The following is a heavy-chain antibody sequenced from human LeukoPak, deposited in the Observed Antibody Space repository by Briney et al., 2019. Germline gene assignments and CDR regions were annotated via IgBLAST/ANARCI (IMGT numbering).Heavy chain of an antibody. CDR3: AKGAPTYYYGSGSLDY. CDR1: GFTFSSYG. J-gene: IGHJ4*02. Sequence: PGGSLRLSCAASGFTFSSYGMHWVRQAPAKGLEWVAFIRYDGSNKYYADSVKGRFTISRDNSKNTLYLQMNSLRAEDTAVYYCAKGAPTYYYGSGSLDYWGQGTLVTVSS. D-gene: IGHD3-10*01. V-gene: IGHV3-30*02. CDR2: IRYDGSNK.